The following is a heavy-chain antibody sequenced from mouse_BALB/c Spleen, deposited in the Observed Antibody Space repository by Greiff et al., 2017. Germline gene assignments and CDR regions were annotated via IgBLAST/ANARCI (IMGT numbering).Heavy chain of an antibody. CDR1: GFSLTGYG. CDR3: ARVYYDYDVWFAY. Sequence: VKVVESGPGLVAPSQSLSITCTVSGFSLTGYGVNWVRQPPGKGLEWLGMIWGDGSTDYNSALKSRLSISKDNSKSQVFLKMNSLQTDDTARYYCARVYYDYDVWFAYWGQGTLVTVSA. J-gene: IGHJ3*01. D-gene: IGHD2-4*01. CDR2: IWGDGST. V-gene: IGHV2-6-7*01.